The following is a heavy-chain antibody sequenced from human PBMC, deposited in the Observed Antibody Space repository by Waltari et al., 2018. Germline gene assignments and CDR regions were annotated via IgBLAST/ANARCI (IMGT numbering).Heavy chain of an antibody. CDR1: GYTFTGYY. D-gene: IGHD3-3*01. CDR3: ATRRITTRRVSFV. J-gene: IGHJ4*02. CDR2: INTNSGGT. Sequence: QVQLVQSGAEVKKPGASVKVSCQASGYTFTGYYMHWVLQAPGQGLEWMGWINTNSGGTNYAQKFQGRVTMTRDTSISTAYMELSRLRSDDTAVYYCATRRITTRRVSFVWGQGTLVTVSS. V-gene: IGHV1-2*02.